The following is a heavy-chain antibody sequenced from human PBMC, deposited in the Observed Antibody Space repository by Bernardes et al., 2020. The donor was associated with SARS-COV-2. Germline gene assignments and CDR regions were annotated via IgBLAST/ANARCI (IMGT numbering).Heavy chain of an antibody. CDR3: ARHEGGNGWFGELFLRWFDP. V-gene: IGHV4-39*01. CDR1: GGSISSSSYY. J-gene: IGHJ5*02. Sequence: SATLPLTCTVSGGSISSSSYYWGWIRQPPGKGLEWIGSIYYSGSTYYNPSLKSRVTISVDTSKNQFSLKLSSVTAADTAVYYCARHEGGNGWFGELFLRWFDPWGQGTLVTVSS. D-gene: IGHD3-10*01. CDR2: IYYSGST.